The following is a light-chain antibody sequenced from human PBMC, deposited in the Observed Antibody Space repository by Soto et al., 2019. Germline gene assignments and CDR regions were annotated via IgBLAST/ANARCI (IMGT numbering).Light chain of an antibody. Sequence: DIQMTQSPSTLSASVGDRVTITCRASQSISSWLAWYQQKPGQAPKLLIYKASTLQSGVPSRFIGSGSGTGFTLTISSLQPDDSATYYCQQYNDSWTFGQGTKVEMK. CDR1: QSISSW. CDR2: KAS. J-gene: IGKJ1*01. CDR3: QQYNDSWT. V-gene: IGKV1-5*03.